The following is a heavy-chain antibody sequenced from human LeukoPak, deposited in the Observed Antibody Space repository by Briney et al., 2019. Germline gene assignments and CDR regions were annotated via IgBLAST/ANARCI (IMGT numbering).Heavy chain of an antibody. J-gene: IGHJ4*02. V-gene: IGHV3-48*03. Sequence: GGSLRLSCAASGFTFSTYEVTWVRQAPGKGLEWVSYISASGNGRTIYYADSVKGRFTISRDNAKNSLYLQMNSLGAEDTAVYYCARDPERGVYFEYWGQGALVTVSS. D-gene: IGHD2-8*01. CDR2: ISASGNGRTI. CDR3: ARDPERGVYFEY. CDR1: GFTFSTYE.